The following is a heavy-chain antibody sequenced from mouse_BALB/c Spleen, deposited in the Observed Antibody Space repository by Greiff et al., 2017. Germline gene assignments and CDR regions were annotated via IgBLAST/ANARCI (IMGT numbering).Heavy chain of an antibody. Sequence: EVKLMESGGGLVQPGGSRKLSCAASGFTFSSFGMHWVRQAPEKGLEWVAYISSGSSTIYYADTVKGRFTISRDNPKNTLFLQMTSLRSEDTAMYYCARRNWDYFDYWGQGTTLTVSS. D-gene: IGHD4-1*01. V-gene: IGHV5-17*02. CDR1: GFTFSSFG. J-gene: IGHJ2*01. CDR3: ARRNWDYFDY. CDR2: ISSGSSTI.